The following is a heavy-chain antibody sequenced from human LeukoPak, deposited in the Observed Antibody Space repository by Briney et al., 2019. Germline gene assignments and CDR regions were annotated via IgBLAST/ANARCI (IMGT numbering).Heavy chain of an antibody. CDR3: ASSGYSYGHFDY. Sequence: VASVKVSCKASGYTFTSYGISWVRQAPGQGLEWMGWISGNNDNTIYAQKFQGRVTMTTDTSTSTVYMELSSLRSEDTAVYYCASSGYSYGHFDYWGQGTLVTVSS. J-gene: IGHJ4*02. D-gene: IGHD5-18*01. CDR1: GYTFTSYG. CDR2: ISGNNDNT. V-gene: IGHV1-18*01.